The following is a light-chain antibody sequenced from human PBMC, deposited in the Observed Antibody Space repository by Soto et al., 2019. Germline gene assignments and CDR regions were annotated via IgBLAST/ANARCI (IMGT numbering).Light chain of an antibody. V-gene: IGKV1-12*01. CDR2: NAA. Sequence: DIQMTQSPSSVSASVGDRVTITCRASQNINNRLGWYQQTPGKAPNLLIYNAASLYSGVPSRFSGSGYGTEFSLTINSLQPEDFVTYYCQQADSYPRTFGQGTKVEI. CDR3: QQADSYPRT. CDR1: QNINNR. J-gene: IGKJ1*01.